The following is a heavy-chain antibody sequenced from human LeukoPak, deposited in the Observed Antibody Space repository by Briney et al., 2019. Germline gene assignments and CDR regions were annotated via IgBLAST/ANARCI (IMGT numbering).Heavy chain of an antibody. V-gene: IGHV3-7*01. D-gene: IGHD3-10*01. CDR1: GFTFSNYW. CDR2: IKQDGSEK. J-gene: IGHJ4*02. CDR3: ARGLILWFGELGGYFDY. Sequence: GGSLRLSCAASGFTFSNYWMSWVRQAPGKGLEWVANIKQDGSEKYYVDSVKGRFTISRDNAKNSLYLQMNSLRAEDTAVYYCARGLILWFGELGGYFDYWGQGTLVTVSS.